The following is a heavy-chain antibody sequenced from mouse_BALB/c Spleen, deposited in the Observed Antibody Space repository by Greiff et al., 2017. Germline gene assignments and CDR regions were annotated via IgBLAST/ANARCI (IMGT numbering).Heavy chain of an antibody. Sequence: EVKLMESGAELVKPGASVKLSCTASGFNIKDTYMHWVKQRPEQGLEWIGRIDPANGNTKYDPKFQGKATITADTSSNTAYLQLSSLTSEDTAVYYCARKYAMDYWGQGTSVTVSS. CDR2: IDPANGNT. CDR1: GFNIKDTY. CDR3: ARKYAMDY. J-gene: IGHJ4*01. V-gene: IGHV14-3*02.